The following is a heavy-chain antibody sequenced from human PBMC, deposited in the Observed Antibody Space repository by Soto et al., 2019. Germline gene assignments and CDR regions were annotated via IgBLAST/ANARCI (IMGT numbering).Heavy chain of an antibody. V-gene: IGHV3-30*03. J-gene: IGHJ4*02. Sequence: QVQLVESGGGVVQPGRSLTLSCAASEFTFSSYGIHWVRQAPGKGLEWVAIISYDRNNKQYADSVKGRFTISRDNSRSTVDLQTDSLRVEDTTEYYCARDTYYQDISGYYFFDYWGQGTLVTVS. CDR2: ISYDRNNK. CDR3: ARDTYYQDISGYYFFDY. D-gene: IGHD3-22*01. CDR1: EFTFSSYG.